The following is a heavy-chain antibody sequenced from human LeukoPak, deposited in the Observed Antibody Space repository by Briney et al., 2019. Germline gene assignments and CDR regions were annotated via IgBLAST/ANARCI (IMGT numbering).Heavy chain of an antibody. CDR3: VRDYQFIQEV. CDR1: GFTFSNYW. CDR2: ISTDGKST. V-gene: IGHV3-74*01. Sequence: GGSLRLSCVASGFTFSNYWMLWVRQAPGKGLLWVSLISTDGKSTRYAESVKGRFTISRDNAKNALYLQMDILRVEDTALYFCVRDYQFIQEVWGQGTTVTVSS. J-gene: IGHJ6*02. D-gene: IGHD2-2*01.